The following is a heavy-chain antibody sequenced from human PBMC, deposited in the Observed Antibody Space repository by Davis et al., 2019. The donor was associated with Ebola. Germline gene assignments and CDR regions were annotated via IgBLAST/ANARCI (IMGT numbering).Heavy chain of an antibody. J-gene: IGHJ4*02. CDR1: GFTFSSYA. D-gene: IGHD3-3*01. CDR3: AKGRHSTYYDFWIAYYDY. V-gene: IGHV3-23*01. Sequence: PGGSLRLSCAASGFTFSSYAMSWVRQAPGKGLGWVSVISGSGGSTYYAESVKGRFTISRDNSKNTLYLQMSSLRAEDTAVYYCAKGRHSTYYDFWIAYYDYWGRGTLVTVSS. CDR2: ISGSGGST.